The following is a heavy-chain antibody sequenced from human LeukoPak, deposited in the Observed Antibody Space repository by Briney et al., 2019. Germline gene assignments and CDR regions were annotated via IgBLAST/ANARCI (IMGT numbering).Heavy chain of an antibody. D-gene: IGHD3-16*01. V-gene: IGHV4-59*01. CDR3: AKHLTNAYYDMIWFDP. CDR2: VYYSGST. J-gene: IGHJ5*02. CDR1: GCSISSNY. Sequence: SATLSLTCTVSGCSISSNYWSWIRPPPGKGPEGIGYVYYSGSTNYNPSLKSRVTISVDTSQNQFSLKLSSVTAADTAVYYCAKHLTNAYYDMIWFDPWGQGTLVTVSS.